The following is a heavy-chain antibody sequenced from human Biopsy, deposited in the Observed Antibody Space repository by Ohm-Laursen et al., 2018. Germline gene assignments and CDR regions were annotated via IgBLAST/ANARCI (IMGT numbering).Heavy chain of an antibody. D-gene: IGHD5-18*01. CDR1: GYTFTGHS. CDR3: ARATVETASFDF. Sequence: ASVKASCKPSGYTFTGHSIHWMRQAPGQRLEWMGWVSPAGAITNYAQKFQGRVTMTSDTSISTVYMELARLTTDDTAVYYCARATVETASFDFWGQGTLVTVSS. J-gene: IGHJ4*02. V-gene: IGHV1-2*02. CDR2: VSPAGAIT.